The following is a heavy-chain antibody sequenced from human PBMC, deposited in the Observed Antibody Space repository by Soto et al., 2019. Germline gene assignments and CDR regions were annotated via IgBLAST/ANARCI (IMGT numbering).Heavy chain of an antibody. J-gene: IGHJ6*02. CDR1: GGSISSYY. CDR2: IYYSGST. Sequence: SETLSLTCTVSGGSISSYYWSWIRQPPGKGLEWIGYIYYSGSTNYNPSLKSRVTISVDTSKNQFSLKLSSVTAADTAVDYCASSTEGGWSLSGMDVWGQGTTVPVSS. V-gene: IGHV4-59*01. CDR3: ASSTEGGWSLSGMDV. D-gene: IGHD6-19*01.